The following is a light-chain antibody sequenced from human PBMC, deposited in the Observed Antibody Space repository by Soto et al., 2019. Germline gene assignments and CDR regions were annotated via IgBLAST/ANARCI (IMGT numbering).Light chain of an antibody. J-gene: IGKJ5*01. CDR2: GAS. CDR1: QGISNY. CDR3: QKYNSAPRIT. V-gene: IGKV1-27*01. Sequence: DIQMTQSPSSLSASVGDRVTITCRASQGISNYLAWYQQKPGKVPQLLIYGASTLQSGVPSRFSGSGSGTDFTLTISSLQPEDVATYYCQKYNSAPRITFGQGTRLETK.